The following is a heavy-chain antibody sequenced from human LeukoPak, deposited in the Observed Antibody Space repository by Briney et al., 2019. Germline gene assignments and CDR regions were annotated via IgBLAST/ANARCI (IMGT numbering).Heavy chain of an antibody. CDR3: ARDIFYGSGSYFPFDY. CDR2: ITSSSSYI. J-gene: IGHJ4*02. D-gene: IGHD3-10*01. V-gene: IGHV3-21*04. CDR1: GFTFSTYN. Sequence: GGSLRLSCAASGFTFSTYNMNWVRQAPGKGLEWVSSITSSSSYIYYADSVKGRFTISRDSAKNSLYLQMNSLRAEDTALYYCARDIFYGSGSYFPFDYWGQGTLVTVSS.